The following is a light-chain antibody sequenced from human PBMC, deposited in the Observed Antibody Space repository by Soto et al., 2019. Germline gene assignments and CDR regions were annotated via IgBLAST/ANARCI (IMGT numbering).Light chain of an antibody. J-gene: IGKJ1*01. V-gene: IGKV3-20*01. CDR2: GVS. Sequence: EIVLTQSPGTLSLSPGERATLSCRASQSVSSSYLAWYQQKPGQAPRLLIYGVSSRATGIPDRFSGSGSGTDFTLTISRLEPEDFAVYYRQQYGSSPPGTFGQGTKVDIK. CDR3: QQYGSSPPGT. CDR1: QSVSSSY.